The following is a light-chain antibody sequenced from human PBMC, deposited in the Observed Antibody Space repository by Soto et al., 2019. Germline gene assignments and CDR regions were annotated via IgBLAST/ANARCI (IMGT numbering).Light chain of an antibody. V-gene: IGKV3-20*01. Sequence: EIVLTQSPGTLSLSPGKRATISCRASQTIISSSLAWYQQRPGQAPRLLIYGASIRATGVPDRFSGRGSGTDFTLSISRLVPEDFAVYYCQHYGRSDPITFGPGTKVDIK. CDR3: QHYGRSDPIT. J-gene: IGKJ3*01. CDR1: QTIISSS. CDR2: GAS.